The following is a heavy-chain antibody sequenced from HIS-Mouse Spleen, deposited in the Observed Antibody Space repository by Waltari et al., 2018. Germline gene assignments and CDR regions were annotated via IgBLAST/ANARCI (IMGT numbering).Heavy chain of an antibody. CDR2: IYYSGST. CDR1: GGSIRSSSYY. D-gene: IGHD6-13*01. V-gene: IGHV4-39*07. Sequence: QLQLQESGPGLVKPSETLSLTCTVSGGSIRSSSYYLGWIRQPPGKGLAWIGSIYYSGSTYYNPSLKSRVTIAVDTSKNQFSLKLSSVTAADTAVYYCAREIPYSSSWYDWYFDLWGRGTLSLSPQ. J-gene: IGHJ2*01. CDR3: AREIPYSSSWYDWYFDL.